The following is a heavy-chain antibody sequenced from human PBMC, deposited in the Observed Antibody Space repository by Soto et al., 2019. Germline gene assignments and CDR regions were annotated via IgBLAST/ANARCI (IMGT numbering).Heavy chain of an antibody. Sequence: PGGSLRLSCEASVFILNSYGMSWVRQAPGKGLEWVSTLTSGGGTHYADSVKGRFTISRENSKNTLYLHMNSLRAEDTAVYYCAYDGYLDSCYDVHSGPATLVTDSS. J-gene: IGHJ4*02. CDR3: AYDGYLDSCYDVH. D-gene: IGHD5-12*01. CDR2: LTSGGGT. CDR1: VFILNSYG. V-gene: IGHV3-23*01.